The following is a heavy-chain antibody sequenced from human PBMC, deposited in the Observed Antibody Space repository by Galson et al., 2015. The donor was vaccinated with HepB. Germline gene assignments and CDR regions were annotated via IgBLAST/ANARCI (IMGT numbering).Heavy chain of an antibody. Sequence: SVKVSCKASGGTFSSYAISWVRQAPGQGLEWMGGIIPIFGTANYAQKFQGRVTITADESTSTAYMELSSLRSEDTAVYYCARDQPVLYGSNYQRHYYYYGMDVWGQGTTVTVSS. CDR1: GGTFSSYA. J-gene: IGHJ6*02. CDR3: ARDQPVLYGSNYQRHYYYYGMDV. CDR2: IIPIFGTA. V-gene: IGHV1-69*13. D-gene: IGHD4/OR15-4a*01.